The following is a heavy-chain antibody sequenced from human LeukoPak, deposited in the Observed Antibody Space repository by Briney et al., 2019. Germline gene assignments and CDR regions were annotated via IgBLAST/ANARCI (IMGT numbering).Heavy chain of an antibody. D-gene: IGHD3-10*02. J-gene: IGHJ6*04. V-gene: IGHV3-23*01. Sequence: GGSLRLSCVASGFTFSSCGMNWVRQAPGKGLEWVSAISGSGSSTYYADSVKGRFTISRDNSKNTLYLQMNSLRAEDTAVYYCAELGITMIGGVWGKGTTVTISS. CDR3: AELGITMIGGV. CDR1: GFTFSSCG. CDR2: ISGSGSST.